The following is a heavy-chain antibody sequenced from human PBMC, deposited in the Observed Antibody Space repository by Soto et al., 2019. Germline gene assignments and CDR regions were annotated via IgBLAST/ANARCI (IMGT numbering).Heavy chain of an antibody. Sequence: QVQLVQSGAEVKKPGSSVKVSCKASGGTFSTHAIIWVRQAPGHGLEWMGGIIPISGTTYYTQKFQGRVTITADEPTSTAFMELSILKSEDTAVFYCARGYCSGGNCYSGMDVWGQVTMVTVSS. CDR1: GGTFSTHA. V-gene: IGHV1-69*01. CDR3: ARGYCSGGNCYSGMDV. CDR2: IIPISGTT. D-gene: IGHD2-15*01. J-gene: IGHJ6*02.